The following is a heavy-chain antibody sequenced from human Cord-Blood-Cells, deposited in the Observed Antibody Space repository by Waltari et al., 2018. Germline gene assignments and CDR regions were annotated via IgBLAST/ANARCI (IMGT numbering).Heavy chain of an antibody. CDR2: ISGSGGST. D-gene: IGHD6-19*01. Sequence: EVQLVESGGGLVQPGASLRHSCAVSGFTFSRFAMSWVRQAPGQGLEWVSAISGSGGSTYYAASVKGRFTISRDNSKNTLYLQMNRLRAEDTAVYYCAKYRRGGWYDYWGQGSLVTVSS. CDR3: AKYRRGGWYDY. V-gene: IGHV3-23*04. J-gene: IGHJ4*02. CDR1: GFTFSRFA.